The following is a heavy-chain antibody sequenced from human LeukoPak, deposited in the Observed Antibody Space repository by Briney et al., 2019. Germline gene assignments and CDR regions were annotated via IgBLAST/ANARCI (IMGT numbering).Heavy chain of an antibody. J-gene: IGHJ4*02. CDR3: ATLTGAFDY. CDR2: IYYSGST. D-gene: IGHD1-20*01. V-gene: IGHV4-59*01. CDR1: GDSLYPYY. Sequence: SETLSLTCTVSGDSLYPYYWNWIRQPPGKGLEWIGYIYYSGSTNYNPSLKSRVTISVDTSKNQFSLKLSSVTAADTAVYYCATLTGAFDYWGQGILVTVSS.